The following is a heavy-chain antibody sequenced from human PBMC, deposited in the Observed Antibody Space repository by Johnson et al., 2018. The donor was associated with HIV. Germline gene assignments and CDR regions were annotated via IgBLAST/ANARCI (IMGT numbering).Heavy chain of an antibody. CDR2: IQSKTDGGTT. CDR1: GFTFSNAW. CDR3: TTRRVVGATPTPDDAFDI. D-gene: IGHD1-26*01. J-gene: IGHJ3*02. V-gene: IGHV3-15*01. Sequence: VQLVESGGGLVKPGGSLRLSCAASGFTFSNAWMNWVRQAPGKGLEWVGRIQSKTDGGTTDYAAPGKGRFTISRDDSKNTLSLQMNSLKTEDTAVYYCTTRRVVGATPTPDDAFDIWGQGTMVTVSS.